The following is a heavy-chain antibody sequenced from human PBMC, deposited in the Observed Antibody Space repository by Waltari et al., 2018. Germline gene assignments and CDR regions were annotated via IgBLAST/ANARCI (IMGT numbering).Heavy chain of an antibody. Sequence: QVQLVQSGAEVKKPGASVKVSCKASGYSFTSYYMHWVRQAPGQGLEWMGFINPAGGSTTYAQNLQGRVTMTRDTSTNTVYMELSSLKSEDTAIYSCARDMGSGYTYGYYYYGMDVWGQGTTVTVSS. CDR2: INPAGGST. CDR3: ARDMGSGYTYGYYYYGMDV. D-gene: IGHD5-18*01. V-gene: IGHV1-46*01. CDR1: GYSFTSYY. J-gene: IGHJ6*02.